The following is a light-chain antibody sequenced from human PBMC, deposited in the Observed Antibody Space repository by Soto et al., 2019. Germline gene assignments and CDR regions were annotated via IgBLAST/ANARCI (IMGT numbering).Light chain of an antibody. CDR1: SSDVGAYNY. J-gene: IGLJ3*02. Sequence: QPVLTQPASVSGSPGQSITISCTGTSSDVGAYNYVSWYQQHPGKAPKLMIYEVSNRPSGVSSRFSGSKSGNTASLTISGLQPEDEADYYCNSYTTSTTLVFGGGTKVTVL. V-gene: IGLV2-14*01. CDR2: EVS. CDR3: NSYTTSTTLV.